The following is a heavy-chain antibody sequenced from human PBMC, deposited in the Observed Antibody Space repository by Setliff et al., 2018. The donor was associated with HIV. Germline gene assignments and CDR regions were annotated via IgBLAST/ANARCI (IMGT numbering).Heavy chain of an antibody. Sequence: SETLSLTCAVYGGSFSGYCWSWIRQPPGKGLEWIGAIQHSGRTNYNPSLKSLFTISVDTSKNQFSLKLSSVIAADTAVYYCARIFGDQGYYYGMDVWGQGTTVTVSS. CDR3: ARIFGDQGYYYGMDV. CDR2: IQHSGRT. D-gene: IGHD3-3*01. V-gene: IGHV4-34*01. J-gene: IGHJ6*02. CDR1: GGSFSGYC.